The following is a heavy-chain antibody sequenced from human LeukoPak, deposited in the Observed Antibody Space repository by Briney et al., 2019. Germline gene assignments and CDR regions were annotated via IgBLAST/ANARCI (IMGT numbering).Heavy chain of an antibody. Sequence: ASVKVSCTASGYTFTNYGISWVRQAPGQGLEWMGWISAYNGNTNYAQKLQGRVTMTTDTSTSTAYMELRSLRSDDTAVYYCARDKWFGEFTDAFDIWGQGTMVTVSS. CDR2: ISAYNGNT. J-gene: IGHJ3*02. V-gene: IGHV1-18*01. CDR1: GYTFTNYG. CDR3: ARDKWFGEFTDAFDI. D-gene: IGHD3-10*01.